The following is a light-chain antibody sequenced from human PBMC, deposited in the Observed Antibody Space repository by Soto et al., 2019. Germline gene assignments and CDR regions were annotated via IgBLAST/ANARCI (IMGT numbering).Light chain of an antibody. J-gene: IGKJ3*01. Sequence: EIVLTQSPGTLSLSPGERATLSCRASQSISSSYLAWYQQRPGQAPRLLIYVASNRATGIADRFSGGGSGTDFTRTISRLEPEDFAVYYCQQYGSLFGPGTKVDVK. CDR2: VAS. CDR1: QSISSSY. CDR3: QQYGSL. V-gene: IGKV3-20*01.